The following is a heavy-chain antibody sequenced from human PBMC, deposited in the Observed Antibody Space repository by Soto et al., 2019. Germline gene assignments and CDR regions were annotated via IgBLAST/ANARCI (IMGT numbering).Heavy chain of an antibody. CDR2: ISFDGGSQ. V-gene: IGHV3-30*18. D-gene: IGHD6-13*01. Sequence: QVQLVESGGGVVQPGRSLRLSCAASGFDFNTYGLHWVRQAPGKGLEWVAAISFDGGSQYYADSVKGRFTISRDKSNSTLYLQMNSLGAEDTATYFCANDSSVTAAGSGGWFDPWGPGTLVIVS. CDR1: GFDFNTYG. CDR3: ANDSSVTAAGSGGWFDP. J-gene: IGHJ5*02.